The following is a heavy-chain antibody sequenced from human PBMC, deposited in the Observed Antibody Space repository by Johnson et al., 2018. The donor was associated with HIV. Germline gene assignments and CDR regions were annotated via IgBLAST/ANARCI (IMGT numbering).Heavy chain of an antibody. Sequence: VQLVESGGGLVQPGGSLRLSCAASAFTFSSFAMSWVRQAPGKGLEWVANIKQDGSEKYYVDSVKGRFTISRDNAKNSLYLQMNSLRAEDTAVYYCARVLRLPRLGAFDIWGQGTMVTVSS. V-gene: IGHV3-7*01. J-gene: IGHJ3*02. CDR2: IKQDGSEK. D-gene: IGHD5-12*01. CDR3: ARVLRLPRLGAFDI. CDR1: AFTFSSFA.